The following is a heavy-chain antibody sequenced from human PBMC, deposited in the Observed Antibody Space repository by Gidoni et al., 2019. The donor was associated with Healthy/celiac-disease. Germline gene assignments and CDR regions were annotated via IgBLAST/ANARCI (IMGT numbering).Heavy chain of an antibody. CDR3: ATQESLFGVVIIPFDY. CDR2: ISGSGGST. D-gene: IGHD3-3*01. Sequence: EVQLLESGGGLVQPGGSLRLSCAASGFTFGSYAIRWVRQDPGKGLEWVSAISGSGGSTYYADSVKGRFTISRDNSKNTLYLQMNSLRAEDTAVYYCATQESLFGVVIIPFDYWGQGTLVTVSS. V-gene: IGHV3-23*01. J-gene: IGHJ4*02. CDR1: GFTFGSYA.